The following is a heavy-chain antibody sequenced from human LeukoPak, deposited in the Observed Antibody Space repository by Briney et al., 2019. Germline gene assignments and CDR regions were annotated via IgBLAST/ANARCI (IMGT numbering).Heavy chain of an antibody. CDR3: AKGPVAGLYYSDY. J-gene: IGHJ4*02. CDR1: GDSINSLD. CDR2: ISGSGGST. D-gene: IGHD6-19*01. Sequence: ETLSLTCTVSGDSINSLDLWSWVRQAPGKGLEWVSAISGSGGSTYYADSVKGRFTISRDNSKNTLYLQMNSLRAEDTAVYYCAKGPVAGLYYSDYWGQGTLVTVSS. V-gene: IGHV3-23*01.